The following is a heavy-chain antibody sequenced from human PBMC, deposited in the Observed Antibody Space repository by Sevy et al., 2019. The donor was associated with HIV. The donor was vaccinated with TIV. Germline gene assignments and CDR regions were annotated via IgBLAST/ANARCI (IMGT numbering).Heavy chain of an antibody. CDR1: DYTFTSYG. V-gene: IGHV1-18*04. J-gene: IGHJ3*02. CDR3: AGDMFVANPALQDAFDI. Sequence: ASVKVSCKASDYTFTSYGISWVRQAPGQGLEGMGWISAYNGNTNYEKKLQGRVTMTTDTFTNTAYMELRSLISDDTAVYYCAGDMFVANPALQDAFDIWGQGTMVTVSS. CDR2: ISAYNGNT. D-gene: IGHD3-10*02.